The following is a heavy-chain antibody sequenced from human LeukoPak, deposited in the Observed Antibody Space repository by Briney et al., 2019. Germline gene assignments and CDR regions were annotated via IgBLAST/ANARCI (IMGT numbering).Heavy chain of an antibody. V-gene: IGHV4-38-2*02. Sequence: NPSETLSLTCTVSCYSISSGYYWDWIRQPPGKGLEWIGSIYHSGSTYYNPSLKSRVTISVDTSKNQFSLKLSSVTAAETAVYYCARGGVAAANDYWGQGTLVTVSS. CDR1: CYSISSGYY. D-gene: IGHD2-2*01. CDR2: IYHSGST. J-gene: IGHJ4*02. CDR3: ARGGVAAANDY.